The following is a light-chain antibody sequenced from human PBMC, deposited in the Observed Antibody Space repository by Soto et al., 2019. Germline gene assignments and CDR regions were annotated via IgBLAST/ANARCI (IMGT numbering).Light chain of an antibody. CDR1: QSINSW. CDR3: HQYNSYPWT. CDR2: KAS. V-gene: IGKV1-5*03. J-gene: IGKJ1*01. Sequence: DIQMTQSPSTLSASIGDRVTITCRASQSINSWLAWYQQKPGKAPKLLIYKASSLESGVPSRFSGSGSGTEFTLTISSLQPDDFTTYYCHQYNSYPWTFGQGTKVDIK.